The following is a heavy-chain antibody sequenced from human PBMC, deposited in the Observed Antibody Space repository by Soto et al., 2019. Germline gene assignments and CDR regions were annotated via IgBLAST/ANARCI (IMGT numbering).Heavy chain of an antibody. CDR3: ARDNRTGLFDY. J-gene: IGHJ4*02. CDR2: INHSGST. D-gene: IGHD1-1*01. CDR1: GGSFSGYY. Sequence: QVQLQQWGAGLLKPSETLSLTCAVYGGSFSGYYWTWIRQPPGTGLEWIGEINHSGSTNYNPSLKXRXSXSXXPSKSQYSLELTSVPAASTAVYYWARDNRTGLFDYWGQGPKVTVSS. V-gene: IGHV4-34*01.